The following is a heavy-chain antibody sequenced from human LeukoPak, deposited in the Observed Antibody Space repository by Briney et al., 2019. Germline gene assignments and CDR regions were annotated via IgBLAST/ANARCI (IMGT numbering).Heavy chain of an antibody. Sequence: SETLSLTCAVYGGSFSGYYWSWIRQPPGKGLEWIGEINHSGSTNYNPSLKSRVTISVDTSKNQFSLKLSSVTAADTAVYYCARGSDYGDYRLDYWGQGTLVIVSS. V-gene: IGHV4-34*01. CDR1: GGSFSGYY. CDR3: ARGSDYGDYRLDY. CDR2: INHSGST. J-gene: IGHJ4*02. D-gene: IGHD4-17*01.